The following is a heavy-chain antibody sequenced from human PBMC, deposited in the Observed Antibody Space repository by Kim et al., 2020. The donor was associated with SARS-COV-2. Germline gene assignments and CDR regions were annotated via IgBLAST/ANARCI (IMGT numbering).Heavy chain of an antibody. CDR3: ARRSSPQDHFDH. CDR2: T. D-gene: IGHD2-15*01. Sequence: TTDNPPLKSRVTLSVDTSKNQFSLELSTVTAADTAVYFCARRSSPQDHFDHWGQGTLVTVSS. J-gene: IGHJ4*02. V-gene: IGHV4-59*08.